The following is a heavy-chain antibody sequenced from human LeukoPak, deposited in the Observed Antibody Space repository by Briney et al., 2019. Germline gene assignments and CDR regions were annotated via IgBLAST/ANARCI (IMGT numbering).Heavy chain of an antibody. J-gene: IGHJ4*02. V-gene: IGHV4-59*01. CDR2: IYYRGST. D-gene: IGHD3-10*01. CDR3: ARGRYGSPFDY. CDR1: GGSISCYY. Sequence: TSETLSLTCTVSGGSISCYYWSWIRQPPGKGQEGIGYIYYRGSTNYNPSLKSRVTISVDPSNHQFSLKLSPVPAADTAAYYRARGRYGSPFDYWGQGTLVTVSS.